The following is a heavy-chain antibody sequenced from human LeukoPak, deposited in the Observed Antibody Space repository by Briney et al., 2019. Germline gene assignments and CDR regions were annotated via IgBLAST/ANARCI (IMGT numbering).Heavy chain of an antibody. D-gene: IGHD3-22*01. CDR2: IIPVLGIA. V-gene: IGHV1-69*04. Sequence: ASVKVSCKASGGTFSSYAISWVRQAPGQGLEWMGRIIPVLGIANYAQKFQGRVTITADKSTSTAYMELSSLRSEDTAVYYCARIAESSGYNNIGYWGQGTLVTVSS. CDR1: GGTFSSYA. J-gene: IGHJ4*02. CDR3: ARIAESSGYNNIGY.